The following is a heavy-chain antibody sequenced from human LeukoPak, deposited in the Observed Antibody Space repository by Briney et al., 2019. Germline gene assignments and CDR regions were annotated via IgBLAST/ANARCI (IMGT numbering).Heavy chain of an antibody. J-gene: IGHJ6*03. CDR2: ISYDGTNK. V-gene: IGHV3-30*04. CDR1: GFTFNSYA. D-gene: IGHD5-18*01. CDR3: ARDKRGYTYGHYYYYYMDV. Sequence: GGSLRLSCAASGFTFNSYAMHWVRQAPGKGLEWVAVISYDGTNKYYADSVKGRFTISRDNSKNTLNLHMNSLRAEEKAVYYCARDKRGYTYGHYYYYYMDVWGKGTTVTVSS.